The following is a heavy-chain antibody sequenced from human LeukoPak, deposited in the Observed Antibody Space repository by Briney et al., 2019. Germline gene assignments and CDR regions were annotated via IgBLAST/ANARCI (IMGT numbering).Heavy chain of an antibody. V-gene: IGHV3-74*01. Sequence: GGSLRLSGAASGFTCSSYSMNWVRQAPGRGPVWVSRINHDGSDTIYADSVRGRFTISRDDAKNTLYLQMNNLRAEDTAVYYCVRGGPSTWSWGQGALVTVSS. CDR3: VRGGPSTWS. D-gene: IGHD2-15*01. J-gene: IGHJ5*02. CDR2: INHDGSDT. CDR1: GFTCSSYS.